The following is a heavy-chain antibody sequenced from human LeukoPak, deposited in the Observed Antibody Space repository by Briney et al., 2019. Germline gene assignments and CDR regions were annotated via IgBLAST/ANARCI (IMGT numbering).Heavy chain of an antibody. CDR1: GGSISSYY. CDR3: ASHDYYYYYMDV. J-gene: IGHJ6*03. Sequence: SETLSLTCTASGGSISSYYWSWIQQPPGNGLEWIGCIYYSGSTNYNPSLKSRVTISADTSKNQFSLKLSSVTAADTAVYYCASHDYYYYYMDVWGKGTTVTISS. V-gene: IGHV4-59*01. CDR2: IYYSGST.